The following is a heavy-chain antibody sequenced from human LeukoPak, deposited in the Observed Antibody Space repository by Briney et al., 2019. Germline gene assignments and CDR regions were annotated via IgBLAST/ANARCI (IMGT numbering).Heavy chain of an antibody. V-gene: IGHV4-4*07. J-gene: IGHJ4*02. CDR3: ARSGGDRGWYYFDY. D-gene: IGHD6-19*01. Sequence: SETLSLTCTVSGGSISSYYWSWIRQPAGKGLEWIGRIYASGSTDYNPSLKRRVTVSVDTSKNQFSLKLTSMTAADTAVYYCARSGGDRGWYYFDYWGQGTLVTVSS. CDR2: IYASGST. CDR1: GGSISSYY.